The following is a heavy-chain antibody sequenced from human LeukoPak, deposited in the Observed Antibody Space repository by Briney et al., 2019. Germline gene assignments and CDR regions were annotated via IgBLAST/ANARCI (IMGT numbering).Heavy chain of an antibody. Sequence: GGSLRLSCAASGFTVSSHYTSWVRQAPRKGLEWVSVIYSGENPYYADSVKGRFTISRDNSKNAVYLQMNSLRAEDTAVYYCARTNFWSGHWGQGTLVTVSS. CDR1: GFTVSSHY. V-gene: IGHV3-53*01. CDR3: ARTNFWSGH. J-gene: IGHJ4*02. CDR2: IYSGENP. D-gene: IGHD3-3*01.